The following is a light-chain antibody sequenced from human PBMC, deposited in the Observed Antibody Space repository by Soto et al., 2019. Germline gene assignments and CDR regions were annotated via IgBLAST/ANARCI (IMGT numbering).Light chain of an antibody. CDR1: SSKIGSNT. Sequence: QSVRTQPPSASGTPGQRVTISCSGSSSKIGSNTVNWYQQLPGTAPKLVIYSNNQRPSGVPDRFSGSKSGTSASLAISGLQSEDEADYYCVAWDDSLNGYVVFGGGTKVTVL. CDR2: SNN. CDR3: VAWDDSLNGYVV. V-gene: IGLV1-44*01. J-gene: IGLJ2*01.